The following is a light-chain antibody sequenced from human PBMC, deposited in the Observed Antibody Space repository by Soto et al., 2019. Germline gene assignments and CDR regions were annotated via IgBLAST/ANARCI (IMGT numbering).Light chain of an antibody. V-gene: IGLV2-14*01. J-gene: IGLJ1*01. CDR3: SSYTTGSTYV. Sequence: QSALTQPASVSGSPGQSITISCTGTSSDVGVYDFVSWYQQHPGKVPKYLIYEVNNRPSGVSNRFSGSKSGNTASLTISGLQAEDEAEYYWSSYTTGSTYVFGTGTKLTVL. CDR1: SSDVGVYDF. CDR2: EVN.